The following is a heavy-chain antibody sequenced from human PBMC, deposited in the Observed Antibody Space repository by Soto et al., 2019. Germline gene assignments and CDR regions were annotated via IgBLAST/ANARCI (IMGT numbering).Heavy chain of an antibody. CDR3: AREPNTVFYT. V-gene: IGHV4-31*11. J-gene: IGHJ5*02. CDR2: IYYSGST. Sequence: QVQLQESGPGLVKPSQTLSLTCAVSGGSISSGGYYWSWIRQHPGKGLEWIGYIYYSGSTYYNPSLKSRVTISIDTSKNLFSLNLSSVTDADTALYYCAREPNTVFYTWVQGILVTVSS. D-gene: IGHD3-10*01. CDR1: GGSISSGGYY.